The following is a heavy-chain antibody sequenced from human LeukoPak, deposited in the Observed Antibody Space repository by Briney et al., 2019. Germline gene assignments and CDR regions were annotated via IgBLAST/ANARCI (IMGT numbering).Heavy chain of an antibody. D-gene: IGHD3-10*01. CDR2: IGGSADYT. CDR3: AKSIEGSGSYYDSYFDY. J-gene: IGHJ4*02. CDR1: GFTFASFA. V-gene: IGHV3-23*01. Sequence: GGSLRLSCAASGFTFASFAMAWVRQAPGKGLEWVSAIGGSADYTFYADSVRGRFSFSRDNSKNTLYLQMISLRVEDTALYYCAKSIEGSGSYYDSYFDYWGQGTLVTVSS.